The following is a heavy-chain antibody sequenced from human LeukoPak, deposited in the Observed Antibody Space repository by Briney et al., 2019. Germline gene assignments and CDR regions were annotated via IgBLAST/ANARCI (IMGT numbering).Heavy chain of an antibody. CDR3: ARERVRGGAPDY. CDR1: GGTFSSYA. V-gene: IGHV1-69*06. J-gene: IGHJ4*02. Sequence: SVKVSCKASGGTFSSYAISWVRQAPGQGLEWMGGIIPIFGTANYAQKFQGRVTITADKSTSTAYMELSSLRSEDTAVYYCARERVRGGAPDYWGQGTLVTVSS. D-gene: IGHD3-16*01. CDR2: IIPIFGTA.